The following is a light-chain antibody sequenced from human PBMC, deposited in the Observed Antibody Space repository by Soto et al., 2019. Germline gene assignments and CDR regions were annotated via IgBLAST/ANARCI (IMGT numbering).Light chain of an antibody. CDR3: ETWDSNTNWV. V-gene: IGLV4-60*02. Sequence: QSVLTQSSSASTSLGSSVKLTCTLSSGHSSYTIAWHQQQPGKAPRYLMKLEGSGSYNKGSGVPDRFSGSSSGADRYLTISNLQFEDEADYYCETWDSNTNWVFGGGTQLTVL. J-gene: IGLJ3*02. CDR2: LEGSGSY. CDR1: SGHSSYT.